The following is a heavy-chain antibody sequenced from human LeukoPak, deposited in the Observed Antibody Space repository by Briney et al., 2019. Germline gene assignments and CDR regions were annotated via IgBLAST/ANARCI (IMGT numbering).Heavy chain of an antibody. J-gene: IGHJ4*02. CDR1: GGSISSYY. CDR2: IYTSGST. V-gene: IGHV4-4*09. CDR3: ARTPYCTNGVCYHLTYFDY. D-gene: IGHD2-8*01. Sequence: SETLSLTCTVSGGSISSYYWRWIRQPPGKGLEWIGYIYTSGSTNYNPSLKSRVTISVDTSKNQFSLKLSSVTAADTAVYYCARTPYCTNGVCYHLTYFDYWGQGTLVTVSS.